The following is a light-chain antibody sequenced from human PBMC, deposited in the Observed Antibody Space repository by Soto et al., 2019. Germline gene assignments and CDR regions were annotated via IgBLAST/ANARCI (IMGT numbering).Light chain of an antibody. CDR3: QQYGPRVT. J-gene: IGKJ3*01. Sequence: EIVLTQSPGTVSLSPGERATLSCRASQSVSSTYLAWYQQKPGQAPRLLIYGASSRATGIPDRFSGSGSGTDFTLTISRLEPEDVAVYYCQQYGPRVTFGPGTKVDIK. V-gene: IGKV3-20*01. CDR1: QSVSSTY. CDR2: GAS.